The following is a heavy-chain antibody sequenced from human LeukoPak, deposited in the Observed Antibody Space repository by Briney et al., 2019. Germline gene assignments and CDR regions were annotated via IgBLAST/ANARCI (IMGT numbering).Heavy chain of an antibody. D-gene: IGHD4-23*01. V-gene: IGHV3-33*01. CDR1: GFTFRSFG. Sequence: GESLKISCAASGFTFRSFGMHWVRQAPGKGLEWVALIWYDGTKKYYADSVKGRFTISRDNSKNTLYLQMNSLRAEDTAVYYCARGYGGNSAAFDYWGQGTLVTVSS. CDR2: IWYDGTKK. J-gene: IGHJ4*02. CDR3: ARGYGGNSAAFDY.